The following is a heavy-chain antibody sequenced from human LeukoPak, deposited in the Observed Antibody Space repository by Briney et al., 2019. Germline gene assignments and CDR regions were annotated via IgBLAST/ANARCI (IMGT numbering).Heavy chain of an antibody. V-gene: IGHV4-39*07. CDR2: IYYSGST. J-gene: IGHJ4*02. D-gene: IGHD4-17*01. CDR1: GGSISSSSYY. Sequence: SETLSLTCTVSGGSISSSSYYWGWIRQPPGKGLEWIGSIYYSGSTYYNPSLKSRVTISVDTSKNQFSLKLSSVTAADTAVYYCARDRAYGAYTDYFDYWGQGTLVTVSS. CDR3: ARDRAYGAYTDYFDY.